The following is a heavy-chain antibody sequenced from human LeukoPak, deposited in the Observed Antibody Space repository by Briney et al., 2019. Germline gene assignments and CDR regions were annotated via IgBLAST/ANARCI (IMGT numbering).Heavy chain of an antibody. CDR1: GGSISSYY. Sequence: SENLSLTCTVSGGSISSYYWSWIRQPAGKGLEWIGRIYTSGSTNYNPSLKSRVTMSVDTSKNQFSLKLSSVTAADTAVYYCAGRVTTSSTNWFDPWGQGTLVTVSS. V-gene: IGHV4-4*07. J-gene: IGHJ5*02. CDR2: IYTSGST. D-gene: IGHD4-17*01. CDR3: AGRVTTSSTNWFDP.